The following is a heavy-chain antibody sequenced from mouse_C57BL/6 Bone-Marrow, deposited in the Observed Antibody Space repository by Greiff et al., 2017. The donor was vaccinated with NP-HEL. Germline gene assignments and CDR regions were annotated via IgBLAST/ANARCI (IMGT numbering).Heavy chain of an antibody. Sequence: EVQLQQSGPGLVKPSQSLSLTCSVTGYSITSGYYWNWIRQFPGNKLEWMGYISYDGSNNYNPSLKNRISITRDTSKNQFFLKLNSVTTEDTATYYCAREPSFYLYWYFDVWGTGTTVTVSS. J-gene: IGHJ1*03. CDR2: ISYDGSN. D-gene: IGHD2-1*01. CDR1: GYSITSGYY. V-gene: IGHV3-6*01. CDR3: AREPSFYLYWYFDV.